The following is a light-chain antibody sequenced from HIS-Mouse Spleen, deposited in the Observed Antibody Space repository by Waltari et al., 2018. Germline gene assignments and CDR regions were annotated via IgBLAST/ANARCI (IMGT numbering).Light chain of an antibody. V-gene: IGLV3-10*01. J-gene: IGLJ2*01. Sequence: SYELTQPPPVSVSPRQTARITCSGDALQKKYAYWYQQKSGQAPVLVIYEDSKRTSGIPERFSGSSSGTMATLTISGAQVEDEADYYCYSTDSSGNHRVFGGGTKLTVL. CDR2: EDS. CDR1: ALQKKY. CDR3: YSTDSSGNHRV.